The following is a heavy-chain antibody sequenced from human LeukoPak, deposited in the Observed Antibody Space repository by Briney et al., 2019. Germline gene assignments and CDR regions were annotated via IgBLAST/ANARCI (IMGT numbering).Heavy chain of an antibody. V-gene: IGHV3-23*01. Sequence: PGGSLRLSCAASGFTFSSYGMSWVRQAPGKGLEWVSAISGSGGSTYYADSVKGRFTISRDNAKNSLYLQMNSLRAEDTAVYYCAGADTAMDDAFDIWGQGTMVTVSS. CDR3: AGADTAMDDAFDI. D-gene: IGHD5-18*01. J-gene: IGHJ3*02. CDR1: GFTFSSYG. CDR2: ISGSGGST.